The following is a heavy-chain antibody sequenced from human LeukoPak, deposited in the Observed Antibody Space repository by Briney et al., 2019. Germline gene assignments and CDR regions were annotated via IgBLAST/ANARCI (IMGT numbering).Heavy chain of an antibody. CDR1: GDSISSSTYY. D-gene: IGHD1-1*01. J-gene: IGHJ4*02. CDR3: SRELAGTTISH. Sequence: SETLSLTCTVSGDSISSSTYYWGWIRQPPGKGLEWIGSVYRNGETYYNPSLKSRVTVSADKSKNQFFLNLRSVTAADTAVYYCSRELAGTTISHWGQGTLVTVSS. CDR2: VYRNGET. V-gene: IGHV4-39*07.